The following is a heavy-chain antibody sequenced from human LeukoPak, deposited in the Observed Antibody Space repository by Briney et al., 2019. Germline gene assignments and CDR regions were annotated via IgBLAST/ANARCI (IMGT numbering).Heavy chain of an antibody. D-gene: IGHD4-23*01. CDR1: GCSISSYY. CDR2: IYYSGST. V-gene: IGHV4-59*01. J-gene: IGHJ2*01. CDR3: AREVVTVRYFDL. Sequence: SQTLSLTCTVSGCSISSYYWSWLRQPPGKGLEGMGYIYYSGSTNYNPSLKSRGTISVNTSKNQFPLKLSSVTAADTAVYYWAREVVTVRYFDLWGRGTLVTVSS.